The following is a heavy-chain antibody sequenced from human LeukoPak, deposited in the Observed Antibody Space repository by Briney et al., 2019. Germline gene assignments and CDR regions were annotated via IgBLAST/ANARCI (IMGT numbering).Heavy chain of an antibody. D-gene: IGHD2-15*01. CDR3: ARDVASDIVVVVAARDYYYYGMDV. Sequence: KSGGSLRLSCAASGFTFSSYSMNWVRQAPGKGLEWVSSISSSSYIYYADSVKGRFTISRDNAKNSLYLQMNSLRAEDTAVYYCARDVASDIVVVVAARDYYYYGMDVWGQGTTVTVSS. V-gene: IGHV3-21*01. CDR1: GFTFSSYS. CDR2: ISSSSYI. J-gene: IGHJ6*02.